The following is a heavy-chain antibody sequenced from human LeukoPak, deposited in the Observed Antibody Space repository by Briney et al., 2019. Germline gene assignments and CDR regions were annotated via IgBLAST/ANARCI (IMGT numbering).Heavy chain of an antibody. CDR1: GGSISSNSYY. CDR3: ARLDYYDNSGYYLGFDY. V-gene: IGHV4-39*01. Sequence: SETLSLTCTVSGGSISSNSYYWGWIRQPPGKGLEWIGSIYYSGTPRYNPSIKSRVTISVDTSKNQFSLKLSSVTAADTAVYYCARLDYYDNSGYYLGFDYWGQGTLVTVSS. CDR2: IYYSGTP. D-gene: IGHD3-22*01. J-gene: IGHJ4*02.